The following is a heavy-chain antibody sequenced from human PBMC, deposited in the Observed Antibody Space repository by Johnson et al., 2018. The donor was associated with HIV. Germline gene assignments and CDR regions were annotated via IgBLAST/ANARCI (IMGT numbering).Heavy chain of an antibody. Sequence: QVQLVESGGGVVQPGRSLRLSCAASGFTFSSYAMHWVRQAPGKGLEWVAVISYDGSNKYYADSVKGRFTISRDNSKNTLYLQMNSLRAEDTAVYYCARDGGIPTGDAFDIVLVLFITMIVVVITSNDAFDIWGQGTMVTVSS. CDR3: ARDGGIPTGDAFDIVLVLFITMIVVVITSNDAFDI. CDR2: ISYDGSNK. V-gene: IGHV3-30-3*01. CDR1: GFTFSSYA. J-gene: IGHJ3*02. D-gene: IGHD3-22*01.